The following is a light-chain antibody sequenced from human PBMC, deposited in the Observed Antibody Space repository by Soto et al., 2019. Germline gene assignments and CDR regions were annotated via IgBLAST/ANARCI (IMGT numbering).Light chain of an antibody. V-gene: IGKV3-20*01. Sequence: EIVLTQSPGTLSLSPGERATLSCRASQSLSGGYLAWFQQKPGQTPRLLIYSASNRATGIPDRFSGSGSATDFTLTTSRLEPEDFVVYYCQQNGSLPITFGQGTRLEIK. CDR1: QSLSGGY. J-gene: IGKJ5*01. CDR3: QQNGSLPIT. CDR2: SAS.